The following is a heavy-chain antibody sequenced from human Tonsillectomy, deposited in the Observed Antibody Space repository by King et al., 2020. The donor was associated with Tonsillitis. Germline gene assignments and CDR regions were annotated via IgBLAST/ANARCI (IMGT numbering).Heavy chain of an antibody. Sequence: VQLVESGGGLVQPGGSLRLSCAASGFTFSSYAMSWVRQAPGKGLEWVSVIYSGGSSTYYADSVKGRFTISRDNSKNTLYLQMNSLRAEDTAVYYCANGSDYYDSSGYYLVWGQGTLVTVSS. CDR2: IYSGGSST. J-gene: IGHJ4*02. CDR1: GFTFSSYA. V-gene: IGHV3-23*03. D-gene: IGHD3-22*01. CDR3: ANGSDYYDSSGYYLV.